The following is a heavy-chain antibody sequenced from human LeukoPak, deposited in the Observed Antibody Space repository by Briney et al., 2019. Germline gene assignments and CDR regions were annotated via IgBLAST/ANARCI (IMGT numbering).Heavy chain of an antibody. Sequence: GSLRLSCAASGFTFSSYSMNWVRQAPGKGLEWVSYVSSSSSTIYYADSVKGRFTISRDNAKNSLYLQMNSLRAEDTAVYYCARDWRWQPGFDYYYMDVWGKGTTVTVSS. J-gene: IGHJ6*03. CDR2: VSSSSSTI. CDR1: GFTFSSYS. CDR3: ARDWRWQPGFDYYYMDV. D-gene: IGHD3-10*01. V-gene: IGHV3-48*01.